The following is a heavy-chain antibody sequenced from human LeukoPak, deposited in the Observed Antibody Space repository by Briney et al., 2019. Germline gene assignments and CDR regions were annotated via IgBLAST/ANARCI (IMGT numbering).Heavy chain of an antibody. Sequence: SETLSLTCTVSGGSISSGSYYWSWIRQPAGKGLEWIGRIYTSGSTNYNPSLKSRVTISVDTSKNQFSLKLSSVTAADTAVYYCARGRYSFDAFDIWGQGTMVTVSS. CDR2: IYTSGST. V-gene: IGHV4-61*02. CDR1: GGSISSGSYY. CDR3: ARGRYSFDAFDI. D-gene: IGHD5-18*01. J-gene: IGHJ3*02.